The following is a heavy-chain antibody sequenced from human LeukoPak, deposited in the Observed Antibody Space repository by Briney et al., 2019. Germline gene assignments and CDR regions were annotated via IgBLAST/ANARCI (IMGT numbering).Heavy chain of an antibody. CDR1: GFTFSDYY. Sequence: GGSLRLSCAASGFTFSDYYMSWIRQAPGKGLEWVAIISNDGRNKYYADSVKGRFTISRDNSKNTLYLQMNSLRAEDTAVYYCARDYGDYGGYYGLDVWGQGTPVTVSS. J-gene: IGHJ6*02. D-gene: IGHD4-17*01. V-gene: IGHV3-30*03. CDR3: ARDYGDYGGYYGLDV. CDR2: ISNDGRNK.